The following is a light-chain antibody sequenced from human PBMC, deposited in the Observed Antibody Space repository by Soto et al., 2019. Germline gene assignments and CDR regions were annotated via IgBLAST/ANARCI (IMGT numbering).Light chain of an antibody. CDR3: QQYDNFPPT. CDR2: DAS. J-gene: IGKJ2*01. V-gene: IGKV1-33*01. CDR1: QGINNY. Sequence: DIQMTQSPSSLSASVGDRVTITCQASQGINNYLIWYQQKPGKAPKLLIYDASSLQTRVPSRFSRAASVTHFTFTISRLQSEDVATYYCQQYDNFPPTFGQGTKLEIK.